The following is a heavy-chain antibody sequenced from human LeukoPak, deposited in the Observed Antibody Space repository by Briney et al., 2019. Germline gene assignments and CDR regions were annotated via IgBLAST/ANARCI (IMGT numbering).Heavy chain of an antibody. CDR3: ARHGYGLDYFDY. CDR2: IYCSGST. CDR1: GGSISSYY. Sequence: SETLSLTCTVTGGSISSYYWSWIRQPPGKGLEWIGYIYCSGSTNYNPSLKSRVTISVDTSKNQFSLKLSSVTAADTAVYYCARHGYGLDYFDYWGQGTLVTVSS. J-gene: IGHJ4*02. D-gene: IGHD5-18*01. V-gene: IGHV4-59*08.